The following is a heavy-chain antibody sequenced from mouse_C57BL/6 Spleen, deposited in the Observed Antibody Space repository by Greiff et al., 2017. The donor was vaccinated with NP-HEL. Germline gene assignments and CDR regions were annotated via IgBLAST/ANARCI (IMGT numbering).Heavy chain of an antibody. V-gene: IGHV7-3*01. D-gene: IGHD1-2*01. CDR2: IRNKANGYTT. CDR1: GFTFTDYY. Sequence: EVHLVESGGGLVQPGGSLSLSCAASGFTFTDYYMSWVRQPPGKALEWLGFIRNKANGYTTEYSASVKGRFTISSDNSQSILYLQMNALRAEDSSTYYCSRSSYDYYGGLYAMDYWGQGTSVTVSS. J-gene: IGHJ4*01. CDR3: SRSSYDYYGGLYAMDY.